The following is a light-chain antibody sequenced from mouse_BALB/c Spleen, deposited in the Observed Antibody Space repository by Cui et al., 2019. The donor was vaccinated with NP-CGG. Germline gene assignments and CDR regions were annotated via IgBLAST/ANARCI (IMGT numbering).Light chain of an antibody. CDR3: ALWYSNHWV. V-gene: IGLV1*01. Sequence: QDVVTQASALTTSPGETVTPSSRSSTGAVTTSNYANWVQEKPDHLFTVLIGGTNNRAPGVPAKFSGFLIGNKAALTITGAQTEDEAIYFCALWYSNHWVFGGGTKLTVL. CDR2: GTN. J-gene: IGLJ1*01. CDR1: TGAVTTSNY.